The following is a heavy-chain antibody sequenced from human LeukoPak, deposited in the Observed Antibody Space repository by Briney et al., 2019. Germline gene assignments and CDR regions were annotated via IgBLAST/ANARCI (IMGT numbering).Heavy chain of an antibody. Sequence: PGGSLRLSCAASGFNFSATSIHWVRQVPGKGLEWIGRIRNKANFYAEAYSPSVKGRFFLSRDDSNNVSYLQMNSLKTEDTGLYYCTKYDSWGQGTLVTVSS. CDR3: TKYDS. J-gene: IGHJ5*01. V-gene: IGHV3-73*01. CDR2: IRNKANFYAE. CDR1: GFNFSATS. D-gene: IGHD2/OR15-2a*01.